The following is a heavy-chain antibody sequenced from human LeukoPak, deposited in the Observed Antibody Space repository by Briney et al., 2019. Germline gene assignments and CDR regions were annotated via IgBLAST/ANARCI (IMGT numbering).Heavy chain of an antibody. V-gene: IGHV3-74*01. Sequence: GGSLRLSCAASGFTFSSYWMHWVRQAPGKGLVWVSRINSDGGSTSYADSVKGRFTISRDNAKNTLYLQMNSLRAEDTAVYYCARRRTYYYDSSGYVDYWGQGTLVTVSS. J-gene: IGHJ4*02. CDR2: INSDGGST. CDR3: ARRRTYYYDSSGYVDY. D-gene: IGHD3-22*01. CDR1: GFTFSSYW.